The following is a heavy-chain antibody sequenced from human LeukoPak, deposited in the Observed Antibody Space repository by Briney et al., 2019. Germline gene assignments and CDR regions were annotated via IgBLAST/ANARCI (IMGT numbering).Heavy chain of an antibody. CDR3: AREDRIAAVLDY. CDR2: ISPTGGST. D-gene: IGHD6-13*01. V-gene: IGHV1-46*01. J-gene: IGHJ4*02. CDR1: GYTFTNNW. Sequence: ASVKVSCKAFGYTFTNNWMHWVRQAPGQGPEWMGLISPTGGSTAYAQKFQGRVTLTRDMSTSTDYLELSSLRSEDTAVYYCAREDRIAAVLDYWGQGTLVTVSS.